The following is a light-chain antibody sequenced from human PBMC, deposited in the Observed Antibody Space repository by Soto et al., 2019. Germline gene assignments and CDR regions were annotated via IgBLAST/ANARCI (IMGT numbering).Light chain of an antibody. CDR2: YYSDSDK. J-gene: IGLJ2*01. Sequence: QSVLTQPPSSSASPGESARLTCTLPSDINVGSYNIYWYQQKSGSPPRYLLYYYSDSDKGQGSGVPSRFSGSKDASANTGILLISGLQSEDEADYYCMIWPSNAVVFGGGTKLTVL. V-gene: IGLV5-37*01. CDR1: SDINVGSYN. CDR3: MIWPSNAVV.